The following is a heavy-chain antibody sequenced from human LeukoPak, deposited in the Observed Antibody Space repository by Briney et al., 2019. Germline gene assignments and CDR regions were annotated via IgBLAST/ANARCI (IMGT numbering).Heavy chain of an antibody. J-gene: IGHJ4*02. CDR2: INAGNGNT. D-gene: IGHD3-10*01. Sequence: ASVKVSCKASGYTFTSCAMHWVRQAPGQRLEWMGWINAGNGNTKYSQKFQGRVTITRDTSASTAYMELSSLRSEDTAVYYCARDRKLLWFGYWGQGTLVTVSS. CDR3: ARDRKLLWFGY. CDR1: GYTFTSCA. V-gene: IGHV1-3*01.